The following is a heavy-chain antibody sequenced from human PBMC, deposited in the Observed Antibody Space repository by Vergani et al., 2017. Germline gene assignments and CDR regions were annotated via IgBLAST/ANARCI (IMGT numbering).Heavy chain of an antibody. J-gene: IGHJ3*02. V-gene: IGHV3-33*01. CDR1: GFTFSSYG. Sequence: QVQLVESGGGVVQPGRSLRLSCAASGFTFSSYGMHWVRQAPGKGLEWVAVIWYDGSNKYYADSVKGRFTISRDNSKNTLYLQMNSLRAEDTAVYYCARASGRVGATSQNDAFDIWGQGTMVTVSS. CDR3: ARASGRVGATSQNDAFDI. CDR2: IWYDGSNK. D-gene: IGHD1-26*01.